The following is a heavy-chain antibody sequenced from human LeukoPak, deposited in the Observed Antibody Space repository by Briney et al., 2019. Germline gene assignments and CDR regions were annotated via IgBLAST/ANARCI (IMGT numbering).Heavy chain of an antibody. CDR1: GYRFTSYW. CDR2: IYPGDSDT. J-gene: IGHJ6*03. Sequence: GESLKISCKGSGYRFTSYWIGWVRQMPGKGLEWMGIIYPGDSDTSFSPSFQGQVTISADKSLRTAYLQWSSLQASDTAMYYCARGNGAAYYYYMAVWGKGTTVTVSS. CDR3: ARGNGAAYYYYMAV. V-gene: IGHV5-51*01. D-gene: IGHD4/OR15-4a*01.